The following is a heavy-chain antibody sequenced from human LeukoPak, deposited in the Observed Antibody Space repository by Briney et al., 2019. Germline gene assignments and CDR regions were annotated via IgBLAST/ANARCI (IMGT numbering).Heavy chain of an antibody. Sequence: PSETLSLTCTVSGGSISSYYWSWIRQPPGKGLEWIGYIYYSGSTNYNSSLKSRVTISVDTSKNQFSLKLSSVTAADTAVYYCARELSYGGYSDYWGQGTLVTVSS. D-gene: IGHD5-18*01. J-gene: IGHJ4*02. V-gene: IGHV4-59*01. CDR3: ARELSYGGYSDY. CDR2: IYYSGST. CDR1: GGSISSYY.